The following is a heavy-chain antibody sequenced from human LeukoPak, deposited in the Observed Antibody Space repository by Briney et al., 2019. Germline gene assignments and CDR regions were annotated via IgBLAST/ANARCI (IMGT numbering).Heavy chain of an antibody. CDR1: GYSISSGYY. Sequence: SETLSLTCTVSGYSISSGYYWGWIRQPPGKGLEGIGIIYDSGSTYYNPSLKSRVTISVDTSKNQFSLKLSSVTAADTAVYYCARQRGYCSSTSCPYYYYYYMDVWGKGTTVTISS. J-gene: IGHJ6*03. CDR2: IYDSGST. CDR3: ARQRGYCSSTSCPYYYYYYMDV. D-gene: IGHD2-2*01. V-gene: IGHV4-38-2*02.